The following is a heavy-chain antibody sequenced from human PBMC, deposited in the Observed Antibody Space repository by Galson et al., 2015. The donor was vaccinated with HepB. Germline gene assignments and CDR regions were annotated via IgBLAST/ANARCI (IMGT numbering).Heavy chain of an antibody. CDR2: TYYRSRWFN. V-gene: IGHV6-1*01. CDR1: GDSVSTNSAA. J-gene: IGHJ4*02. D-gene: IGHD2/OR15-2a*01. Sequence: CAISGDSVSTNSAAWSWIRQSPSRGLEWLGRTYYRSRWFNDYAESVESRITINPDTSKNQFSLQLSSVTPEDASIYYCAREGICTSTTCFGTYDYWGQGSLVAVSS. CDR3: AREGICTSTTCFGTYDY.